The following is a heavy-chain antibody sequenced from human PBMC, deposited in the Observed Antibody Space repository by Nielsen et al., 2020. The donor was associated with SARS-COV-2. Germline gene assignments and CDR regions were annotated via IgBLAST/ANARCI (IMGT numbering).Heavy chain of an antibody. CDR1: GGSFSGYY. D-gene: IGHD1-26*01. J-gene: IGHJ4*02. Sequence: SETLSLTCAVYGGSFSGYYWSWIRQPPGKGLEWIGEINHSGSTNYNTSLKSRVTISVDTSKNQFSLKLSSVTAAETAVYYCARGPRSGPVGAHFLDYWGQGTLVTVSS. CDR2: INHSGST. V-gene: IGHV4-34*01. CDR3: ARGPRSGPVGAHFLDY.